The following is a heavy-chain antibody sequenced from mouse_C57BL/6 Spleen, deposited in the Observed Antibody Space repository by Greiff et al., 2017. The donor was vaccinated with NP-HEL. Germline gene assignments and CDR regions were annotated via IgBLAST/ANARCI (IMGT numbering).Heavy chain of an antibody. Sequence: EVQRVESGGGLVKPGGSLKLSCAASGFTFSDYGMHWVRQAPEKGLEWVAYISSGSSTIYYADTVKGRFTISRDNAKNTLFLQMTSLRSEDTAMYYCAKGTGYDGYHDYFDYWGQGTTLTVSS. V-gene: IGHV5-17*01. CDR2: ISSGSSTI. J-gene: IGHJ2*01. CDR1: GFTFSDYG. CDR3: AKGTGYDGYHDYFDY. D-gene: IGHD2-3*01.